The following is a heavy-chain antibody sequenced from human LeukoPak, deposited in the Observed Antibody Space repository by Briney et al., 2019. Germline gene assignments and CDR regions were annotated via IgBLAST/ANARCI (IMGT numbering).Heavy chain of an antibody. V-gene: IGHV3-64*01. J-gene: IGHJ4*02. D-gene: IGHD2-15*01. CDR1: GFTFSSYA. CDR2: ISTNGGST. Sequence: GGFLRLSCAASGFTFSSYAMHWVRQAPGKGLEYVSSISTNGGSTYYARSVKGRFTISRDNSKNTLYFQMGSLRAEDMAVYYCARDSGFVDSGGSGLLDYWGQGTLVTVSS. CDR3: ARDSGFVDSGGSGLLDY.